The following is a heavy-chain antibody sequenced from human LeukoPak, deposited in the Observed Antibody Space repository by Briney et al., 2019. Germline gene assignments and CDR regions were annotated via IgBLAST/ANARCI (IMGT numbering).Heavy chain of an antibody. J-gene: IGHJ4*02. D-gene: IGHD3-10*01. V-gene: IGHV1-8*01. CDR2: MNPNSGNT. CDR1: GYTFTSYD. CDR3: ARDSTVRGVTYFDY. Sequence: ASVKVSCKASGYTFTSYDINWVRQATGQGLEWMGWMNPNSGNTGYAQKFQGRVTMTRNTSISTAYMELSSLRSDDTAVYYCARDSTVRGVTYFDYWGQGTLVTVSS.